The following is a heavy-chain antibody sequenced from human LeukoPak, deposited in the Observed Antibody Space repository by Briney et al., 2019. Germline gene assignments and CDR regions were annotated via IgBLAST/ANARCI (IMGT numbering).Heavy chain of an antibody. J-gene: IGHJ3*02. CDR3: AKRWIAVATDAFDI. Sequence: GGSLRLSCAASGFTYSSYGMHWVRQAPGKGLEWVAVISYDGGNKYYADSVKGRFTISRDNSKNTLYLQMNSLRAEDTAVYYCAKRWIAVATDAFDIWGQGTMVTVSS. V-gene: IGHV3-30*18. D-gene: IGHD6-19*01. CDR1: GFTYSSYG. CDR2: ISYDGGNK.